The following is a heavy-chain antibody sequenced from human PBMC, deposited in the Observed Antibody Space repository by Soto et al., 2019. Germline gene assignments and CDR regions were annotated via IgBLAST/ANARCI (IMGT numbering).Heavy chain of an antibody. CDR1: GFTFSSYS. CDR3: ARDPGNYYDSSGYYYYYYGMDV. CDR2: ISSSSSYI. V-gene: IGHV3-21*01. D-gene: IGHD3-22*01. J-gene: IGHJ6*02. Sequence: GVLRLSCAASGFTFSSYSMNWVRQAPGRGLEWVSSISSSSSYIYYADSVKGRFTISRDNAKNSLYLQMNSLRAEDTAVYYCARDPGNYYDSSGYYYYYYGMDVWGQGTTVTVSS.